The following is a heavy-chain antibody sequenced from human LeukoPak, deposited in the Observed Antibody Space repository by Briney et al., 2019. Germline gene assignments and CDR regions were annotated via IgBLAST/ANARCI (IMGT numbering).Heavy chain of an antibody. D-gene: IGHD1-14*01. CDR3: ARTEKEKSRPRDAFDI. CDR1: GYSFTDYW. J-gene: IGHJ3*02. CDR2: IYPGDSDT. Sequence: GESLKISCKASGYSFTDYWIGWVRQMPGKGLEWMGIIYPGDSDTRYSPSFQGQVTISAGRSITTAYLQWKSLKASDTAIYYCARTEKEKSRPRDAFDIWGQGTPVTISS. V-gene: IGHV5-51*01.